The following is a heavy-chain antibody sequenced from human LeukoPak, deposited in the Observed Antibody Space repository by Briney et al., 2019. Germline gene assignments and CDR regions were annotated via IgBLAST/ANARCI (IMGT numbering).Heavy chain of an antibody. V-gene: IGHV4-39*02. D-gene: IGHD2-2*02. J-gene: IGHJ5*02. Sequence: SETLSLTCTVSGGSISSSSYYWGWIRQPPGKGLEWIGRIYYSGSTYYNPSLKSRVTISVDTSKNQFSLKLSSVTAADTAVYYCAREDIVVVPAAISRFDPWGQGTLVTVSS. CDR1: GGSISSSSYY. CDR2: IYYSGST. CDR3: AREDIVVVPAAISRFDP.